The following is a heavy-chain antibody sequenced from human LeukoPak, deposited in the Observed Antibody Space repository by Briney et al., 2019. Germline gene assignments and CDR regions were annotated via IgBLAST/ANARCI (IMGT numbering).Heavy chain of an antibody. J-gene: IGHJ6*03. CDR3: ARQRQDIVVVPVAIEAFYYYMDV. D-gene: IGHD2-2*02. CDR2: IYPGDSDT. V-gene: IGHV5-51*01. CDR1: GYSFTSYW. Sequence: GESLKISCKGSGYSFTSYWIGWVRQMPGKGLEWMGIIYPGDSDTRYSPSFQGQVTISADKSISTAYLQWSSLKASDTAMYYCARQRQDIVVVPVAIEAFYYYMDVWAKGPRSPSP.